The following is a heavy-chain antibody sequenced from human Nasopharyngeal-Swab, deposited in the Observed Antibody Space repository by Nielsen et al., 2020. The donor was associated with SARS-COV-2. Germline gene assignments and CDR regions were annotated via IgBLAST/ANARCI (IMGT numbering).Heavy chain of an antibody. CDR2: FDPEDGET. Sequence: ASVKVSCKVSGYTLTELSMHWVRQAPGKGLEWMGGFDPEDGETIYAQKSQGRVTMTEDTSTDTAYMELSSLRSEDTAVYYCATGPTVVRGGWFDPWGQGTLVTVSS. J-gene: IGHJ5*02. CDR3: ATGPTVVRGGWFDP. V-gene: IGHV1-24*01. D-gene: IGHD4-23*01. CDR1: GYTLTELS.